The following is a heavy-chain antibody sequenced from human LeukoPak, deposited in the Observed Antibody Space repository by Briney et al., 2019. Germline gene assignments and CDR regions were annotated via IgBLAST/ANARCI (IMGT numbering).Heavy chain of an antibody. CDR2: ISYDGSNK. V-gene: IGHV3-30-3*01. CDR1: GFTFSSYA. D-gene: IGHD5-12*01. Sequence: GGSLRLSCAASGFTFSSYAMHWVRQAPGKGLEWVAVISYDGSNKYYADSVKGRFTISRDNSKNTLYLQMNSLRAEDTAVYYCARDMTRPDIVATIYPDYWGQGTLDTVSS. J-gene: IGHJ4*02. CDR3: ARDMTRPDIVATIYPDY.